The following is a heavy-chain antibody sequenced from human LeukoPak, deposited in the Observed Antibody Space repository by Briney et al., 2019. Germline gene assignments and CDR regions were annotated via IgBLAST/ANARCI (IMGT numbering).Heavy chain of an antibody. CDR3: ARDFHCSGGSCSSGYDY. J-gene: IGHJ4*02. V-gene: IGHV1-69*13. CDR1: GGTFSSYA. CDR2: IIPIFGTA. Sequence: ASVKVSCKASGGTFSSYAISWVRQAPGQGLEWMGGIIPIFGTANYAQKFQGRVTITADESTSTAYMELSSLRSEDTAVCYCARDFHCSGGSCSSGYDYWGQGTLVTVSS. D-gene: IGHD2-15*01.